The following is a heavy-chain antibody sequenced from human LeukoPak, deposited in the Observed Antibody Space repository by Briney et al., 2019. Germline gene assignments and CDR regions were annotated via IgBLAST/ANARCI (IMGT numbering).Heavy chain of an antibody. CDR1: GGSFSGYY. J-gene: IGHJ4*02. Sequence: PSETLSLXCAVYGGSFSGYYWSWIRQPPGKGLEWIGEINHSGSTNYNPSLKSRVTISVDTSKNQFSLKLSSVTAADTAVYYCARARIVVVPAAIPYFDYWGQGTLVTVSS. CDR3: ARARIVVVPAAIPYFDY. CDR2: INHSGST. V-gene: IGHV4-34*01. D-gene: IGHD2-2*02.